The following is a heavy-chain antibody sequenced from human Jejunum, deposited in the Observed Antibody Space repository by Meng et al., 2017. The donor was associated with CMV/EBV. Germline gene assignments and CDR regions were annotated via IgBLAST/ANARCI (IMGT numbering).Heavy chain of an antibody. D-gene: IGHD2/OR15-2a*01. V-gene: IGHV3-74*03. CDR2: IDIDGRDI. CDR3: ARGLEEYLGWEMGY. CDR1: GFALRSYW. J-gene: IGHJ4*02. Sequence: GQLVEAGGGLVQPGGSPGLSWAVSGFALRSYWMHWVRQAPGKGQEWVSRIDIDGRDITYADSVKGRFTISRDTAKNMLYLEMNSLRVEDTAVYYCARGLEEYLGWEMGYWGQGTLVTVSS.